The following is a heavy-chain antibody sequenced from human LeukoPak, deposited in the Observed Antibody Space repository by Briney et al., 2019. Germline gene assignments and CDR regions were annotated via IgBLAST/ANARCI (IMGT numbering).Heavy chain of an antibody. J-gene: IGHJ6*03. V-gene: IGHV3-74*01. D-gene: IGHD2-15*01. Sequence: GRSLRLSCAASGFSFSNHWMHWVRQVPGEGLVWVSRITSDGYTTNYADSVKGRFTISRDNAKNTLYLQMNSLRDEDTAVYYCAKVMPSGRIRFYSYYMDVWGKGTTVSVS. CDR2: ITSDGYTT. CDR1: GFSFSNHW. CDR3: AKVMPSGRIRFYSYYMDV.